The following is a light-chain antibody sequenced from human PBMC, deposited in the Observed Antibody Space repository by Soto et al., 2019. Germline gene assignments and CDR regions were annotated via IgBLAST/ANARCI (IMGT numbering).Light chain of an antibody. CDR2: DVS. V-gene: IGLV2-14*03. Sequence: QSALTQPASVSGSPGQSVAISCTGTNSDVGGYNYVSWYQHHPGKAPKLMIFDVSNRPSGVSDRFSGSKSGNTASLTISGLQAGDESDYYCSSYTTRSTPWVFGGGTKLTVL. CDR1: NSDVGGYNY. CDR3: SSYTTRSTPWV. J-gene: IGLJ3*02.